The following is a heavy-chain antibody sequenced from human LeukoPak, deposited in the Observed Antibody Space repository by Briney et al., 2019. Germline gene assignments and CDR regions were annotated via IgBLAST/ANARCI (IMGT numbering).Heavy chain of an antibody. V-gene: IGHV3-30*04. CDR1: GFTFSRYA. CDR2: ISNDGSNK. J-gene: IGHJ4*02. Sequence: GGSLRLSCAASGFTFSRYAVHWVRQAPGMGLAWVAVISNDGSNKYYSESVKGRFTISRDNSKNTLDLQMNSLRTEDTAVYYCARVQQYYDFWSGYYEYFDYWGQGTLVTVSS. CDR3: ARVQQYYDFWSGYYEYFDY. D-gene: IGHD3-3*01.